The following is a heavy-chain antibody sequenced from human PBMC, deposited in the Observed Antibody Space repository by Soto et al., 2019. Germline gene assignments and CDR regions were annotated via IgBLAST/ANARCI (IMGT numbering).Heavy chain of an antibody. J-gene: IGHJ4*02. CDR2: IIPILGIA. Sequence: SVKVSCKASGGTFSSYTISWVRQAPGQGLEWMGRIIPILGIANYAQKFQGRVTITADKSTSTAYMELSSLRSEDTAVYYCARSMVRGAHPHYWGQGTLVTVSS. D-gene: IGHD3-10*01. CDR3: ARSMVRGAHPHY. CDR1: GGTFSSYT. V-gene: IGHV1-69*02.